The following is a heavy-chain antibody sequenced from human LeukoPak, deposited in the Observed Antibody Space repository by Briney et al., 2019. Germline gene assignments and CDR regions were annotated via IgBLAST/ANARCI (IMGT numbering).Heavy chain of an antibody. CDR3: VATYYDILTGYYSGDAFDI. CDR1: GGTFSSYA. J-gene: IGHJ3*02. V-gene: IGHV1-69*05. Sequence: SVKVSCKASGGTFSSYAISWVPQAPGQGLEWVGRIIPIFGTANYAQKFQGRVTITTDESTSTAYMELSSLRSEDTAVYYCVATYYDILTGYYSGDAFDIWGQGTMVTVSS. D-gene: IGHD3-9*01. CDR2: IIPIFGTA.